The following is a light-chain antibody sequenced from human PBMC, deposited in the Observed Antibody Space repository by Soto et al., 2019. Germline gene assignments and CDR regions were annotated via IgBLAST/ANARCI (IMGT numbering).Light chain of an antibody. V-gene: IGKV3-20*01. CDR3: LQSDNSPRT. CDR1: QSVSSSY. Sequence: EIVLTQSPGTLSLSPGERATLSCRASQSVSSSYLAWYQQKPGQAPRLLVYGSSNRATGVSDRFSGSGSGTYFTLTISSLEPEDFAVYYCLQSDNSPRTFGQGTKVEI. CDR2: GSS. J-gene: IGKJ1*01.